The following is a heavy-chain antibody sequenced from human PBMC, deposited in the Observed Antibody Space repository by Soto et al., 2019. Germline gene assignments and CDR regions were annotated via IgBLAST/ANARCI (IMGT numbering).Heavy chain of an antibody. CDR3: ARFFGSGFDY. V-gene: IGHV3-48*02. CDR1: GFTFSTDS. D-gene: IGHD6-19*01. J-gene: IGHJ4*02. Sequence: EVQLVESGGGLVQPGGSLRLSCVASGFTFSTDSMNWVRQAPGKGLEWVAHISTSGATRYYADSVKGRFTISRDNAKTSLYLQMDSLRNGDTALYYCARFFGSGFDYWGQGTLVTVSS. CDR2: ISTSGATR.